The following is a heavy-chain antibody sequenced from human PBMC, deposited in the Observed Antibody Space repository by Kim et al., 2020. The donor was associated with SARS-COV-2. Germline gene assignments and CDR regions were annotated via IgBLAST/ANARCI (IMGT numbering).Heavy chain of an antibody. V-gene: IGHV4-31*02. J-gene: IGHJ4*02. Sequence: YYNRSHKNRLTISVDTSKNQFSLKLSSVTAADTAVYYCARGGSSGYYFDYWGQGTLVTVSS. CDR3: ARGGSSGYYFDY. D-gene: IGHD3-22*01.